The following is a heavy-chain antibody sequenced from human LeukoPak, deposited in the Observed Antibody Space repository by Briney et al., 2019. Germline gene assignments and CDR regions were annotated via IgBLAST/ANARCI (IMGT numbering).Heavy chain of an antibody. CDR3: ARGGVLKSVDY. Sequence: GGSLRLSCAASGFTFSNFAMHWVRQAPGKGLEWVAIISYDGSNKYYADSVKGRFTISRDNSKNTLYLQMNSLRAEDTAVYYCARGGVLKSVDYWGQGTLVAVSS. V-gene: IGHV3-30*04. CDR1: GFTFSNFA. D-gene: IGHD3-16*01. J-gene: IGHJ4*02. CDR2: ISYDGSNK.